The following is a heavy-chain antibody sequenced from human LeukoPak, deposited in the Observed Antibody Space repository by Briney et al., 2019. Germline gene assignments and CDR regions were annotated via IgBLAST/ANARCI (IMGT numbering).Heavy chain of an antibody. D-gene: IGHD3-10*01. CDR1: GFTFSGYA. CDR3: ARGGIKGPHDAYDI. J-gene: IGHJ3*02. CDR2: ISHNGGST. V-gene: IGHV3-23*01. Sequence: PGGSLRLSCSASGFTFSGYALSWVRQAPGKGLEWVSSISHNGGSTLYADSMKGRFTISRDNPKNTLYFQMDSLRAEDMAVYYCARGGIKGPHDAYDIWGQGTVVTVSS.